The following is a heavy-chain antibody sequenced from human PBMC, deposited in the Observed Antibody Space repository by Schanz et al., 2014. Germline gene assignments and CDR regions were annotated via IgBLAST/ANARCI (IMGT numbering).Heavy chain of an antibody. CDR1: GLIFSNYV. CDR2: IGTSGGT. Sequence: EVQLLESGGGLVQPGGSLRLSCAASGLIFSNYVMSWVRQAPGKGLEWVSTIGTSGGTNYAESVKGRFTISRDNSKNTLYLQMSSLRADDTAVYYCAKAADWPVTRFDPWGQGTLVTDSS. V-gene: IGHV3-23*01. CDR3: AKAADWPVTRFDP. D-gene: IGHD3-9*01. J-gene: IGHJ5*02.